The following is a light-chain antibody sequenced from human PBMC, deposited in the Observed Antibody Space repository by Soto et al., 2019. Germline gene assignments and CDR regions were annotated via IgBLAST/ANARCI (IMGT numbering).Light chain of an antibody. CDR2: KDS. V-gene: IGLV3-25*02. J-gene: IGLJ2*01. CDR1: ALPKQY. CDR3: QSADSSGTLVV. Sequence: SYELTQPPSVSVSPGQTARITCSGDALPKQYASWYQQKPGQAPVLVIYKDSERPSGIPERFSGSSSGTTVTLTISGVQAEDEADYYCQSADSSGTLVVFGGGTKVTVL.